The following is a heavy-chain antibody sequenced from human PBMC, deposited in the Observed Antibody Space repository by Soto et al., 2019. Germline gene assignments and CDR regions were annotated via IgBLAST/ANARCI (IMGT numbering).Heavy chain of an antibody. CDR3: ARDKPSSSDLYYYYGMDV. D-gene: IGHD6-13*01. Sequence: SETLSLTCAVYGGSFSGYYWSWIRQPPGKGLEWIGEINHSGSTNYNPSLTRRVTISVDTSKNQFSLKLSSVTAADTAVYYCARDKPSSSDLYYYYGMDVWGQGTTVTVSS. V-gene: IGHV4-34*01. J-gene: IGHJ6*02. CDR1: GGSFSGYY. CDR2: INHSGST.